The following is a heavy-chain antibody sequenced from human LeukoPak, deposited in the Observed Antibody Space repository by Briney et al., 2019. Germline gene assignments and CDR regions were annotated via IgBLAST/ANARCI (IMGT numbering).Heavy chain of an antibody. CDR1: GFTFSSYA. Sequence: GGSLRLSCAASGFTFSSYAMSWVRQAPGKGLEWVSAISGSGGSTYYADSVKGRFTISRDNSKNTLYLQMNSLRAEDTAVYYCAKSIAVAGHGVGFWDYWGQGTLVTVSS. V-gene: IGHV3-23*01. CDR2: ISGSGGST. CDR3: AKSIAVAGHGVGFWDY. J-gene: IGHJ4*02. D-gene: IGHD6-19*01.